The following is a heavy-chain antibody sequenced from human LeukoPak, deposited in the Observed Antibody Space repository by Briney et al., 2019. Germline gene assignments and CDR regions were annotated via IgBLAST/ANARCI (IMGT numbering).Heavy chain of an antibody. D-gene: IGHD5-24*01. CDR1: GFTFSSYS. CDR2: ISSSSSYI. CDR3: VRAGYRDAYNL. Sequence: PGGSLRLSCAASGFTFSSYSMNWVRQAPGKGLEWVSSISSSSSYIYYADSVKGRFTISRDNAKNTLSLQMTSLRAEDTAVYYCVRAGYRDAYNLRGQGTLVTVSS. V-gene: IGHV3-21*01. J-gene: IGHJ4*02.